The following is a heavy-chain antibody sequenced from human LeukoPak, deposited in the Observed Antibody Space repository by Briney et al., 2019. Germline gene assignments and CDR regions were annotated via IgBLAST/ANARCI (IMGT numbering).Heavy chain of an antibody. J-gene: IGHJ6*02. CDR1: GFTVCGNY. D-gene: IGHD3-16*01. Sequence: PGGSLRLSCAASGFTVCGNYMTWVRQAPGKGLEWVSVIYSGGNTYYVDSVKGRFTISRDNSKNTLYLQMNSLRAEDTAVYYCGRQMTTVITGVYYYYGMDVWGQGTTVTVSS. CDR2: IYSGGNT. V-gene: IGHV3-66*04. CDR3: GRQMTTVITGVYYYYGMDV.